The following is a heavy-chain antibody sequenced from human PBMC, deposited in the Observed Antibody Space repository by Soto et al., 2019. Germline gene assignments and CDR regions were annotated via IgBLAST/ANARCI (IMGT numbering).Heavy chain of an antibody. Sequence: PSETLSLTCTVSGGSISSYYWSWIRQPPGKGLEWIGYIYYSGSTNYNPSLKSRVTISVDTSKNQFSLKLSSVTAADTAVYYCARVNFITIFGVVEYYFDYWGQGTLVTVS. J-gene: IGHJ4*02. CDR2: IYYSGST. CDR1: GGSISSYY. CDR3: ARVNFITIFGVVEYYFDY. D-gene: IGHD3-3*01. V-gene: IGHV4-59*01.